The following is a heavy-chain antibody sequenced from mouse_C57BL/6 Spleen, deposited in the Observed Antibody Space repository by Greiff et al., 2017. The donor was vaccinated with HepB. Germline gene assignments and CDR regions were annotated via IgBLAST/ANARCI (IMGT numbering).Heavy chain of an antibody. CDR3: ARSSNYGSSPDAFDV. Sequence: VQLQQSVAELVRPGASVKLSCTASGFNIKNTYMHWVKQRPEQGLEWIGRIDPANGNTKYAPKFQGKATITADTSSNTAYLQLSSLTSEDTAIYYCARSSNYGSSPDAFDVWGTGTTVTVSS. J-gene: IGHJ1*03. CDR1: GFNIKNTY. CDR2: IDPANGNT. V-gene: IGHV14-3*01. D-gene: IGHD1-1*01.